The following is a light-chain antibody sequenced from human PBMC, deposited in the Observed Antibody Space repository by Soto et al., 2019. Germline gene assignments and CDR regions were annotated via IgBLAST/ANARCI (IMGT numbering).Light chain of an antibody. J-gene: IGKJ1*01. CDR2: KAS. CDR1: QSISSW. CDR3: QQYSTYPWT. Sequence: DIQMTQSPSTLSGSVGDRVTITCRASQSISSWLAWYQQKPGKAPNLLIYKASSLESGVPSRFGGSGSGTEFALTISSLQPDDFATYYCQQYSTYPWTFGQGTKVDIK. V-gene: IGKV1-5*03.